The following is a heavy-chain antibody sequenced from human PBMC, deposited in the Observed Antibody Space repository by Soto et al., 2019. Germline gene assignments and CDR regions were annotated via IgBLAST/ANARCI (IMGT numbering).Heavy chain of an antibody. Sequence: SETLSLTCTVSGDSMTSSSYYWGWIRQPPGKGLEWIGSIYYSERTSYNSGCTYYSPSLKSRVTISGDTSKGQFSLKLSSVTAADTALYYCARHTRNQFDPWGQGTLVTVS. CDR1: GDSMTSSSYY. CDR3: ARHTRNQFDP. CDR2: IYYSERTSYNSGCT. V-gene: IGHV4-39*01. J-gene: IGHJ5*02.